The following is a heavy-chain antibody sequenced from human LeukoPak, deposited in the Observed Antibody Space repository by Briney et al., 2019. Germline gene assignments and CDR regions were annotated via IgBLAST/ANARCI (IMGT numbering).Heavy chain of an antibody. Sequence: GASVKVSCKASGYTFTCYYMHWVRQAPGQGLGWMGWINPNSGGTNYAQKFQGRVTMTRDTSISTAYMELSRLRSDDTAVYYCARVLPTLGRSLASDWFDPWGQGTLVTVSS. V-gene: IGHV1-2*02. J-gene: IGHJ5*02. CDR1: GYTFTCYY. CDR2: INPNSGGT. D-gene: IGHD3-3*02. CDR3: ARVLPTLGRSLASDWFDP.